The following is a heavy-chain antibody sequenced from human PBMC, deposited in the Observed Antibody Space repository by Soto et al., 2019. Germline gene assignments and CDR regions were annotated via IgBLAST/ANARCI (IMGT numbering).Heavy chain of an antibody. Sequence: SETLSLTCTVSGGSISTYYWSWIRQPPGKGLEWIGYIHYSGTTNYNPSLKSRVTISVDTSKNQFSLQLTSVTAADTAVYYCARDGSCSSSGCNYGMDVWGQGTMVTVSS. J-gene: IGHJ6*02. CDR1: GGSISTYY. D-gene: IGHD2-2*01. V-gene: IGHV4-59*01. CDR3: ARDGSCSSSGCNYGMDV. CDR2: IHYSGTT.